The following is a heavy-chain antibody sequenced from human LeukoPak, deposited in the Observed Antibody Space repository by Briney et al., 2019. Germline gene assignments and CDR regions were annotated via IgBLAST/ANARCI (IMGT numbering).Heavy chain of an antibody. CDR1: GLTFSSHW. D-gene: IGHD6-6*01. J-gene: IGHJ4*02. CDR3: TRGPNSNWSGLDF. CDR2: ITNDGSST. Sequence: QTGGSLRLSCAASGLTFSSHWMHWVRQAPGKGLVWVSRITNDGSSTTYADSVEGRFTISRDNAKNMLYLQVNSLRAEDTAVYYCTRGPNSNWSGLDFWGQGTLLTVSS. V-gene: IGHV3-74*01.